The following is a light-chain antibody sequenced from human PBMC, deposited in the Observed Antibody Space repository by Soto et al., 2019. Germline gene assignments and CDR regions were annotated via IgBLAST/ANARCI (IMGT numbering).Light chain of an antibody. V-gene: IGLV2-23*02. CDR3: CSYAGSSTFV. J-gene: IGLJ1*01. CDR1: SSDDGSYNL. CDR2: EVS. Sequence: QSALTQPASVSGSPGQSITISCTGTSSDDGSYNLVSWYQQHPGKAPKLMIYEVSKRPSGVSNRFSGSKSGNTASLTISGLQAEDDADYYCCSYAGSSTFVFGTGTKLTVL.